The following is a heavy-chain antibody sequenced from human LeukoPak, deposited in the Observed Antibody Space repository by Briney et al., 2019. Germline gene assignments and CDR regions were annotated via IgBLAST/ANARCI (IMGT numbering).Heavy chain of an antibody. J-gene: IGHJ3*02. V-gene: IGHV3-23*01. D-gene: IGHD6-6*01. CDR2: IIATGGRT. CDR3: TGEAALDAFDI. Sequence: GGSLRLSCAASGFKFSSYAMSWVRQAPGKGLEWVSNIIATGGRTFYADSVKGRFTISRDNSKNTLNLQMNSLGAEDTAVYFCTGEAALDAFDIWGQGTMVTVAS. CDR1: GFKFSSYA.